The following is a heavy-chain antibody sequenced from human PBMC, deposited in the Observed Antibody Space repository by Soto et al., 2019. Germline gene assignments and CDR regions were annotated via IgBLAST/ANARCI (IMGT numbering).Heavy chain of an antibody. CDR1: GYTFTSYY. J-gene: IGHJ6*03. CDR3: AREDIVVVPAAIGVGFYYYYMDV. CDR2: INPSGGST. Sequence: GASVKVSCKASGYTFTSYYMHWVRQAPGQGLEWMGIINPSGGSTSYAQKFQGRVTMTRDTSTSTVYMELSSLRSEDTAVYYCAREDIVVVPAAIGVGFYYYYMDVWGKGTKVTVSS. D-gene: IGHD2-2*01. V-gene: IGHV1-46*03.